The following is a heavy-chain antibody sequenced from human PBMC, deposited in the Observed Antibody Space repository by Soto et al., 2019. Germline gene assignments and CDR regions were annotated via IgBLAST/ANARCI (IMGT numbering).Heavy chain of an antibody. CDR1: GFTFTSYS. V-gene: IGHV3-21*03. CDR3: TAVVNNRYWYNTFDI. J-gene: IGHJ3*02. Sequence: GGSLRLSCAASGFTFTSYSMNWVRQAPGKGLEWVSHISSSGSYIYQADSVKGRFTISRDNAKNSLYLQINSLRAEDTAVYYCTAVVNNRYWYNTFDIWGQGTMVTVS. D-gene: IGHD2-8*02. CDR2: ISSSGSYI.